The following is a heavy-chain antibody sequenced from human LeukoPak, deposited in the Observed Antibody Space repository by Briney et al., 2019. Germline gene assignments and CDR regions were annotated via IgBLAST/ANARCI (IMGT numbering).Heavy chain of an antibody. V-gene: IGHV1-69*13. CDR1: GGTFSSYA. Sequence: ASVKVSCKASGGTFSSYAISWVRQAPGQGLEWMGGIIPIFGTATYAQKFQGRVTITADESTSTAYMGLSSLRSEDTAVYYCATVNVDSSGYYLALDYWGQGTLVTVSS. D-gene: IGHD3-22*01. CDR3: ATVNVDSSGYYLALDY. CDR2: IIPIFGTA. J-gene: IGHJ4*02.